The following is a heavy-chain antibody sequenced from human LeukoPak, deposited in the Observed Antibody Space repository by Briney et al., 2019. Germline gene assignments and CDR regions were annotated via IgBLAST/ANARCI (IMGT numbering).Heavy chain of an antibody. J-gene: IGHJ4*02. CDR2: ISSSGSTI. Sequence: PGGSLRLSCAASGFTFSDYYMSWIRQAPGKGLEWVSYISSSGSTIYYADSVKGRFTISRDNSKNTLYLQMNSLRAEDTAVYYCARDPSGSWNGYFDYWGQGTLVTVSS. D-gene: IGHD1-26*01. V-gene: IGHV3-11*04. CDR3: ARDPSGSWNGYFDY. CDR1: GFTFSDYY.